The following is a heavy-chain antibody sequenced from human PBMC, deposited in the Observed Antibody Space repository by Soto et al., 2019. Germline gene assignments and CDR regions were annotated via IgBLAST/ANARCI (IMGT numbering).Heavy chain of an antibody. J-gene: IGHJ3*01. Sequence: PGGSLRLSCTASGFTFRRHAMNWVRQAPGKGLEWVSYIGIGSSTKYYADSVKGRFTISRDNAKNSLYLQMNSLRAEDTAVYYCARDQLYYNDISGRPLNAFDVWGQGTMVTVSS. D-gene: IGHD3-22*01. CDR2: IGIGSSTK. CDR3: ARDQLYYNDISGRPLNAFDV. CDR1: GFTFRRHA. V-gene: IGHV3-48*01.